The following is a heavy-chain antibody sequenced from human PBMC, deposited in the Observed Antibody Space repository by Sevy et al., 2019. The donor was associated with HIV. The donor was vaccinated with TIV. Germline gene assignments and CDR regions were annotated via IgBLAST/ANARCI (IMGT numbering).Heavy chain of an antibody. V-gene: IGHV3-7*01. CDR3: VREGLGGFSYSLDC. Sequence: GGCLRLSCAASGFSFSTYWMTWVRQAPGKGLEWVATMNQDGTERDYVDSVKGRFTISRDNTKTSLFLQMNILSAEDTGVYYCVREGLGGFSYSLDCWGQGTLVTVSS. D-gene: IGHD3-16*01. J-gene: IGHJ4*02. CDR2: MNQDGTER. CDR1: GFSFSTYW.